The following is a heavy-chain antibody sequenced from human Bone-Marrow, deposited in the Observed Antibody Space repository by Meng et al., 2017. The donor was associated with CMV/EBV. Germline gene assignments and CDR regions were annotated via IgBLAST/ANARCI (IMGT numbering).Heavy chain of an antibody. CDR2: IYSDGNT. Sequence: GESLKISCAASGFTVSSKYMSWVRQAPGKGLEWVSLIYSDGNTYYADSVKGRFTISRDNSKNTLYLQMNSLRAEDTALYYCAKDGYCSSTSCYTWPLYYYYYGMDVWGQGTTVTVSS. CDR1: GFTVSSKY. CDR3: AKDGYCSSTSCYTWPLYYYYYGMDV. J-gene: IGHJ6*02. D-gene: IGHD2-2*02. V-gene: IGHV3-53*01.